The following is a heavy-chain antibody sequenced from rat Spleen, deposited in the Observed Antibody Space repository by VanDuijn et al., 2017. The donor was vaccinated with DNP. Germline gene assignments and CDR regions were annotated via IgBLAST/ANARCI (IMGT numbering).Heavy chain of an antibody. D-gene: IGHD4-1*01. V-gene: IGHV5-7*01. J-gene: IGHJ4*01. Sequence: EVQLVESGGGLVQPGRSLKLSCAASGFTFSDYNMAWVRQAPKKGLEWVATISTGRGTTYYRDSVTGRLTISRDNAKNTLYLQVDSLRSDDTATYYCARHMDTGPYYAMDVWGQGISVTVSS. CDR2: ISTGRGTT. CDR1: GFTFSDYN. CDR3: ARHMDTGPYYAMDV.